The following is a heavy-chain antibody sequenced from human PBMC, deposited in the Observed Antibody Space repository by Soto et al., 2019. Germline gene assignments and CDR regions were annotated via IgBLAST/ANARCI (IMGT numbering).Heavy chain of an antibody. D-gene: IGHD3-3*01. V-gene: IGHV4-4*07. CDR1: GRSMISYY. CDR2: IYTGGNT. CDR3: AREGDDRHFFFAS. Sequence: QLQESGPGLVKPSETLSLTCNVSGRSMISYYWSWIRQPAGKGLEWIGRIYTGGNTNYNPSLTSRVTMSVDTSKSQFSLSLTSVTAADTAVYYCAREGDDRHFFFASWGQGTLVTVSS. J-gene: IGHJ4*02.